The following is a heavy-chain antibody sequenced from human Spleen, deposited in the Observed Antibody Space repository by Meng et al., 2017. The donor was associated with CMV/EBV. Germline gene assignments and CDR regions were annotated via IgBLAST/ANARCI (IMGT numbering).Heavy chain of an antibody. J-gene: IGHJ4*02. CDR2: IHYHGN. CDR3: VKGRSLFDY. V-gene: IGHV3-23*03. Sequence: GESLKISCAASGFTFSSYSMIWVRQAPGKGLEWVSTIHYHGNDYGDSVKGRFTVSRDDAKNMVYLQMNSLRDEDTAVYYCVKGRSLFDYWGRGTLVTVSS. CDR1: GFTFSSYS.